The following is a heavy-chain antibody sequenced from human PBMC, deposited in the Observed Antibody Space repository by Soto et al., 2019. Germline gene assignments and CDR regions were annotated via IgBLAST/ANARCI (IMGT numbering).Heavy chain of an antibody. D-gene: IGHD5-12*01. V-gene: IGHV3-23*04. CDR3: AMSAGYGGAFDV. J-gene: IGHJ3*01. CDR2: ITNNGDTT. Sequence: EKQLVESGGALAQPGGSLRLSCVGSGFTFSIYALTWVRQAPGKGLEWVSLITNNGDTTFFGDSVKGRFSISRDNSKNTLYLHLDTLRAEDTAVFYCAMSAGYGGAFDVWGQGTMVAVSS. CDR1: GFTFSIYA.